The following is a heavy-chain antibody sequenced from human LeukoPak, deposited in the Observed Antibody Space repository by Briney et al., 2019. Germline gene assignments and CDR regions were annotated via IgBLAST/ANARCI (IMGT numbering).Heavy chain of an antibody. CDR3: ARGGAAADQFDP. D-gene: IGHD6-13*01. CDR2: MNPNSGNT. CDR1: GYTFTSYD. V-gene: IGHV1-8*01. Sequence: VASVKVSCKASGYTFTSYDINWVRQAPGQGLEWMGWMNPNSGNTGYAQKFQGRVTMTRNTSISTAYMELSSLRSEDTAVYYCARGGAAADQFDPWGQGTLVTVSS. J-gene: IGHJ5*02.